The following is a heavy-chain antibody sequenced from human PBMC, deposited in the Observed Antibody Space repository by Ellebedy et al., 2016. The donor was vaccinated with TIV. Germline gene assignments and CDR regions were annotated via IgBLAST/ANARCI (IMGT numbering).Heavy chain of an antibody. Sequence: GESLKISCEASGFTFSSYPMNWVRQAPGKGLEWVSAISDTGGSTYYADSVKGRFTISRDNSKNTLYLQMNSLRAEDTAVYFCGTVATTFDYWGQGTLVTVSS. CDR2: ISDTGGST. J-gene: IGHJ4*02. D-gene: IGHD5-24*01. V-gene: IGHV3-23*01. CDR3: GTVATTFDY. CDR1: GFTFSSYP.